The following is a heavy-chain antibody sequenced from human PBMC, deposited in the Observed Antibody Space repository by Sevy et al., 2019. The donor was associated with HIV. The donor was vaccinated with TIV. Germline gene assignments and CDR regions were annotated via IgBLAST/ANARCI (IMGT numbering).Heavy chain of an antibody. Sequence: GGSLRLSCAASGFTFSSYWMSWVRQAPGKGLEWVANIKQDEREKYYVDSVKGRFTISRDNAKNSLYLQMNSLRAEDTAVYYCARDRATMVRGVIINRWFDPWGQGTLVTVSS. J-gene: IGHJ5*02. CDR3: ARDRATMVRGVIINRWFDP. CDR1: GFTFSSYW. D-gene: IGHD3-10*01. V-gene: IGHV3-7*01. CDR2: IKQDEREK.